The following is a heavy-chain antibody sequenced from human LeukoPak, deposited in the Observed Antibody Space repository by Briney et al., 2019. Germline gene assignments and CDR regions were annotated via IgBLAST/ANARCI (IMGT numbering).Heavy chain of an antibody. CDR1: GGSISSYY. CDR2: IYYSGST. V-gene: IGHV4-59*12. D-gene: IGHD3-22*01. CDR3: ARWYYDSSGYQFDY. Sequence: SETLSLTCTVSGGSISSYYWSWIRQPPGKGLEWIGYIYYSGSTNYNPSLKSRVTISVDTSKNQFSLKLSSVTAADTAVYYCARWYYDSSGYQFDYWGQGTLVTVSS. J-gene: IGHJ4*02.